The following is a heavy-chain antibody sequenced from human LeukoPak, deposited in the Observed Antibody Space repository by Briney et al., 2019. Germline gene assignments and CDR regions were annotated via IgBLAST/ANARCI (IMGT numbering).Heavy chain of an antibody. J-gene: IGHJ6*02. CDR1: GYTFTSYS. D-gene: IGHD3-10*01. Sequence: GASVKVSCKASGYTFTSYSISWVRQAPGQGLEWMGWISAYNGNTNYAQKLQGRVTMTTDTSTSTAYMELRSLRSDDTAVYYCARATYYYGSGSHYGMDVWGQGTTVTVSS. CDR2: ISAYNGNT. CDR3: ARATYYYGSGSHYGMDV. V-gene: IGHV1-18*01.